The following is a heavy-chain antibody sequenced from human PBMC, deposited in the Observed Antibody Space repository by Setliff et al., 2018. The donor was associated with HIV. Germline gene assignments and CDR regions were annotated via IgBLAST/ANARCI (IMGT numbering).Heavy chain of an antibody. CDR1: GGSISTSNYY. D-gene: IGHD2-21*02. J-gene: IGHJ4*02. Sequence: TLSLTCTVSGGSISTSNYYWGWVRQPPGKGLEWVGNVDYTGSTYYNPSLKSRVTISVDTSKNQFSLRLNSVTAADTAVYYCARQGNIVVVTSFDYWGQGTLVTVSS. V-gene: IGHV4-39*07. CDR2: VDYTGST. CDR3: ARQGNIVVVTSFDY.